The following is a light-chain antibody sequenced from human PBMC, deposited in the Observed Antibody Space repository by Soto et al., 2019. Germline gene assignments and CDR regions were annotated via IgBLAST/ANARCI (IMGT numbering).Light chain of an antibody. CDR1: SSDVGHYNY. V-gene: IGLV2-8*01. CDR3: SSYAGGNRV. CDR2: EVS. J-gene: IGLJ1*01. Sequence: QSALTQPPSASGSPGQSVTISCTGISSDVGHYNYVSWYQQHPGKAPKLMIYEVSKRPSGVPDRFSGSKSGNTASLTVSRLQAEDEAXYYCSSYAGGNRVFGTGTKLTVL.